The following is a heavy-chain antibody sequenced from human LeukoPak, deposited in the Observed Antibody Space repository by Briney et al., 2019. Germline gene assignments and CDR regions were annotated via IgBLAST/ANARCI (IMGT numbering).Heavy chain of an antibody. D-gene: IGHD5-24*01. V-gene: IGHV3-48*01. Sequence: GGSLRLSCTASGLTFSGYSMNWVRLAPGKGLEWISYISSSNSSIYYADSVKGRFTISGDKAKNSLYLQMNSLRVEDTAVYYCARDYKYAFDNWGQGTLVTVSS. CDR3: ARDYKYAFDN. CDR2: ISSSNSSI. J-gene: IGHJ4*02. CDR1: GLTFSGYS.